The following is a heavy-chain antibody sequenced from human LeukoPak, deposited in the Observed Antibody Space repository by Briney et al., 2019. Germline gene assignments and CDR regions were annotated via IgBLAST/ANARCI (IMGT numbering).Heavy chain of an antibody. J-gene: IGHJ4*02. V-gene: IGHV3-23*01. D-gene: IGHD2-8*01. CDR2: ISNSGSNT. Sequence: HPGGSLRLSCAASGFTFTNYGMTWVPQAPGKGLEWVSSISNSGSNTQYADAGKGRFTISRDTCKNTLYLQMNSLRAEDTAVYYCAILAVYMLASEGNCGEGTLVTVSS. CDR3: AILAVYMLASEGN. CDR1: GFTFTNYG.